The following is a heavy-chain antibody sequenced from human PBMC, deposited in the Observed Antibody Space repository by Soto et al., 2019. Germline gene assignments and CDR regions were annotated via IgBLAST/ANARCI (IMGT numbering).Heavy chain of an antibody. Sequence: QVTLKESGPVLVKPTETLTLTCTVSGFSLSDGRVGVSWIRQPPGKALEWLAHIFSNDEKFYSTSLKSRLTNTKDTSKSQVVRTMTNMDPVDTATYYCARILKTGGMILVARWAFDIWGQGTMVTVSS. D-gene: IGHD3-22*01. J-gene: IGHJ3*02. CDR1: GFSLSDGRVG. CDR2: IFSNDEK. CDR3: ARILKTGGMILVARWAFDI. V-gene: IGHV2-26*01.